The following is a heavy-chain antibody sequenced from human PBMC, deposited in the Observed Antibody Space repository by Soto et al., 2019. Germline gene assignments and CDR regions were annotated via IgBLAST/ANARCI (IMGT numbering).Heavy chain of an antibody. Sequence: PGESLKISCKGSADIFTSYWIGWVRQMPGKGLEWMGIIYPGDSESRYSPSFQGQVTISADKSISTAYLQWSSLKASDTAMFYCAIRPRYESFDYWGPGTLVTLSS. CDR2: IYPGDSES. CDR1: ADIFTSYW. D-gene: IGHD5-12*01. J-gene: IGHJ4*02. CDR3: AIRPRYESFDY. V-gene: IGHV5-51*01.